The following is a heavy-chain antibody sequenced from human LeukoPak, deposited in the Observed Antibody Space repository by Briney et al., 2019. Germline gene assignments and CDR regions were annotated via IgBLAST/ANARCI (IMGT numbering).Heavy chain of an antibody. J-gene: IGHJ4*02. CDR1: GFTFSTYW. CDR3: ARDRRPGYCGDIRCFYFDY. CDR2: IKQDGSEK. V-gene: IGHV3-7*05. Sequence: GGSLRLSCAASGFTFSTYWMSWVRQTPGKGLEWVANIKQDGSEKYYVDSVKGRFTISRDNAQNSLYLQMNSLRAEDTAVYFCARDRRPGYCGDIRCFYFDYWGQGTLVTVSS. D-gene: IGHD2-21*01.